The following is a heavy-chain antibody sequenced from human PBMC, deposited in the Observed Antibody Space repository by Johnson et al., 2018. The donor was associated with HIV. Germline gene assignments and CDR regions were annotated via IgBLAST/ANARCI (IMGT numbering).Heavy chain of an antibody. J-gene: IGHJ3*02. CDR1: GFTFSDYY. D-gene: IGHD3-10*01. Sequence: VQLVESGGGLVKPGGSLRLSCAASGFTFSDYYMSWIRQAPGKGLEWVSGISGSAGSTYYTDSVKGRFTISRDNSKNTLYLQMNSLRVEDTAVYYCARNYGSGSYFCNDAFDILGQGTMVTVSS. CDR3: ARNYGSGSYFCNDAFDI. CDR2: ISGSAGST. V-gene: IGHV3-23*04.